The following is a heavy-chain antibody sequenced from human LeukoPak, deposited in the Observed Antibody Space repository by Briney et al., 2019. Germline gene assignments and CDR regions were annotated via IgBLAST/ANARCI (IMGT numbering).Heavy chain of an antibody. J-gene: IGHJ4*02. CDR1: GFTFSSCG. CDR3: AKSCGGDCRPHDY. D-gene: IGHD2-21*02. V-gene: IGHV3-33*06. CDR2: IWYDGSNK. Sequence: GGSLRLSCAASGFTFSSCGMHWVRQAPGKGLEWVAVIWYDGSNKYYADSVRSRFTISRDNSKNTLYLQMNSLRAEDTAVYYCAKSCGGDCRPHDYWGQGTLVTVSS.